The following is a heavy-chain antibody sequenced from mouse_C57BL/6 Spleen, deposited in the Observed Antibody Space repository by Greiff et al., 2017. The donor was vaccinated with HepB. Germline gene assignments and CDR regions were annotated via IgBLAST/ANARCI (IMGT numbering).Heavy chain of an antibody. CDR1: GFNIKDYY. V-gene: IGHV14-2*01. CDR2: IDPEDGET. D-gene: IGHD3-2*02. J-gene: IGHJ4*01. Sequence: VHVKQSGAELVKPGASVKLSCTASGFNIKDYYMHWVKQRTEQGLEWIGRIDPEDGETKYAPKFQGKATITADTSSNTAYLQLSSLTSEDTAVYYCAFSSGYPVGYAMDYWGQGTSVTVSS. CDR3: AFSSGYPVGYAMDY.